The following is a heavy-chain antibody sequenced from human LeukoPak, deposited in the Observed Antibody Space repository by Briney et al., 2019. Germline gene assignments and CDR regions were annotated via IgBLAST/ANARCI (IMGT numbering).Heavy chain of an antibody. Sequence: GESLKISCKASGYSFTSYWLGWVRQMPGKGLEWMGIIYPGDSETRYSPSFHGQVTMSADKSISTAYLQWSSLRASDTAIYYCAKVSDFNYFFDDWGQGTLVTVSS. D-gene: IGHD2/OR15-2a*01. V-gene: IGHV5-51*01. CDR2: IYPGDSET. CDR3: AKVSDFNYFFDD. CDR1: GYSFTSYW. J-gene: IGHJ4*02.